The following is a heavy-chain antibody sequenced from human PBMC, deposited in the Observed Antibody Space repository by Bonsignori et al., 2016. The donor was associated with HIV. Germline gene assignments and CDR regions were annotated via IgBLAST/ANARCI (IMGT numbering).Heavy chain of an antibody. J-gene: IGHJ6*03. CDR3: ARDPIQSSGWKYYYYYMDV. Sequence: WVRQAPGQGLEWMGIINPSGGSTSYAQKFQGRVTMTRDTSTNTVYMELSSLRSEDTAVYYCARDPIQSSGWKYYYYYMDVWGKGTTVTVSS. V-gene: IGHV1-46*01. CDR2: INPSGGST. D-gene: IGHD6-19*01.